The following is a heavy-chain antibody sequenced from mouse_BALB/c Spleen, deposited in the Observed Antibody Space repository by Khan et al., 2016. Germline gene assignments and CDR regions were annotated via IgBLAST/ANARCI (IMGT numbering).Heavy chain of an antibody. CDR3: ARGAY. CDR1: GYTFSRYW. CDR2: ILPGSGST. V-gene: IGHV1-9*01. Sequence: QVQLKESGAELMKPGASVKISCKATGYTFSRYWIEWVKERPGHGLEWIGEILPGSGSTDYNEKFKGKAKFTAETSSNTAYIQLSGLTSEDSAVYDCARGAYWGQGTLVTVSA. J-gene: IGHJ3*01.